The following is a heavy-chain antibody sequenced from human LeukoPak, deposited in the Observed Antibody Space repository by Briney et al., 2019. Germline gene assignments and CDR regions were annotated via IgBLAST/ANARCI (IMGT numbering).Heavy chain of an antibody. CDR2: VYHSGST. V-gene: IGHV4-30-2*01. D-gene: IGHD3-16*01. J-gene: IGHJ5*02. CDR3: ARGALYNWLDP. Sequence: SETLSLTCTVSGGSISSGGYYWSWIRQPPGKGLEWIGYVYHSGSTYYNPSLKSRVTISVDRSKNQFSLKLSSVTAADTAVYYCARGALYNWLDPWGQGTLVTVSS. CDR1: GGSISSGGYY.